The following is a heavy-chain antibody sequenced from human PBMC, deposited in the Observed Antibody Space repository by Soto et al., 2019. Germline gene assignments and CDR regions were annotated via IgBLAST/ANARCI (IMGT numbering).Heavy chain of an antibody. Sequence: GGSLRLSCAASGFTFSDYWMHWVREAPGKGLEWVSRINGDGRNAGYADSMKGRFTISRDNAKNTLYLQMNSLRAEDTALYYCATTVIAIATHVAEFDPWGQGTLVTVSS. CDR2: INGDGRNA. J-gene: IGHJ5*02. CDR3: ATTVIAIATHVAEFDP. D-gene: IGHD2-21*01. V-gene: IGHV3-74*01. CDR1: GFTFSDYW.